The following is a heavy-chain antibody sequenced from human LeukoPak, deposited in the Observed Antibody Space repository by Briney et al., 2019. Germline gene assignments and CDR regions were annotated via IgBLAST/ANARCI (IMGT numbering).Heavy chain of an antibody. J-gene: IGHJ4*02. V-gene: IGHV4-39*02. CDR1: GGSISSSSYF. D-gene: IGHD3-10*01. CDR2: VYDSGST. CDR3: ATDNSYGSGSYYT. Sequence: SETLSLTCTVSGGSISSSSYFWGWIRQPPGKGLEWIGSVYDSGSTYYNPSLKSRVTISVDTSKNQFSLKLSSVTAADTAVFYCATDNSYGSGSYYTWGQGTLVTVSS.